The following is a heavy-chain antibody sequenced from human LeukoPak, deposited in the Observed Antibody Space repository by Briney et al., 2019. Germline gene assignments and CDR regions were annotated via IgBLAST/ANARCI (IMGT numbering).Heavy chain of an antibody. CDR3: ARFSSTWYVAFDM. V-gene: IGHV3-48*03. CDR2: INSGGTV. D-gene: IGHD6-13*01. CDR1: GFIVSSYE. Sequence: GGSLRLSRAASGFIVSSYETGWVRHAPGEGLEWLSYINSGGTVYYAASVKGRFTFSRDNAKNSLYLHMNSLRAEDTALYYCARFSSTWYVAFDMWGQGTMVTVSS. J-gene: IGHJ3*02.